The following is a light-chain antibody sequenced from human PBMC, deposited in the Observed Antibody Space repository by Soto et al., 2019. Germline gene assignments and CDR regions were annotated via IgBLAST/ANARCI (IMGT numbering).Light chain of an antibody. CDR2: GAS. CDR3: QRYGTSLPLT. V-gene: IGKV3-20*01. Sequence: IVLTQSPCTLSLSPGDRATLSCRASQSVSSNYLAWYQQKPGQAPRLLIYGASSRATGIPDRFSGSGSGTDFTLTISRLEPEDFAVYYCQRYGTSLPLTFGGGTKV. CDR1: QSVSSNY. J-gene: IGKJ4*01.